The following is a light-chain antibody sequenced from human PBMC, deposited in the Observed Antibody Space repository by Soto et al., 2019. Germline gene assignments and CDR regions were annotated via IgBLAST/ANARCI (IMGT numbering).Light chain of an antibody. CDR1: QSVSRTY. J-gene: IGKJ5*01. CDR3: QLRNNWPPSIT. CDR2: ATS. V-gene: IGKV3D-20*02. Sequence: EIVLTQSPGTLSLSPGEIATLSCSASQSVSRTYLAWYQQKPVQAPRLLIYATSSRATGIPDRFSGSGSGTDFTLTISSLEPEDFALYYCQLRNNWPPSITFGQGTRLEIK.